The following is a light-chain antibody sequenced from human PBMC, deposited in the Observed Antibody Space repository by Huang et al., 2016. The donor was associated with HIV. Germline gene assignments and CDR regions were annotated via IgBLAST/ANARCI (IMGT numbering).Light chain of an antibody. CDR1: QSLNKY. V-gene: IGKV1-39*01. CDR3: QQTFSVPLT. Sequence: DLQMTQSPSPLSASVGDRVTITCRASQSLNKYLNWYQQKPGKAPNLLFDSASTLQSGVPPRFSGGVSGTVFTLTISNLQPDDYATYYCQQTFSVPLTFGGGTKVEIK. CDR2: SAS. J-gene: IGKJ4*01.